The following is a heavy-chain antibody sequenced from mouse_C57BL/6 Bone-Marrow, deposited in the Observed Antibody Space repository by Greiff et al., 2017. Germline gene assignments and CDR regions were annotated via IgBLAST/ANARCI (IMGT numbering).Heavy chain of an antibody. CDR3: ARRYYGSSYVYWYFDV. J-gene: IGHJ1*03. V-gene: IGHV1-55*01. Sequence: VQLQQPGAELVKPGASVKMSCKASGYTFTSYWITWVKQRPGQGLEWIGEIYPGSGSTNYNEKFKSKATLTVDTSSSTAYMQLSSLTSEDSAVYYCARRYYGSSYVYWYFDVWGTGTTVTVSS. D-gene: IGHD1-1*01. CDR1: GYTFTSYW. CDR2: IYPGSGST.